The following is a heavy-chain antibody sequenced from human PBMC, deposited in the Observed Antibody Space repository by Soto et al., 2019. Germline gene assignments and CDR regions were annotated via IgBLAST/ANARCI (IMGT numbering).Heavy chain of an antibody. D-gene: IGHD2-8*01. V-gene: IGHV3-21*02. CDR1: GLTFSRYS. J-gene: IGHJ5*02. CDR2: ISTSGDFI. CDR3: AGTIVDSESDS. Sequence: EVQLVESGGGLVKPGRSLRLSCAASGLTFSRYSMNWIRQAPGKGLEWVSSISTSGDFIYYRDSVRGRFTISRDNARNSLYLQMNSLRVEDTALYYCAGTIVDSESDSWGQGTLVTISS.